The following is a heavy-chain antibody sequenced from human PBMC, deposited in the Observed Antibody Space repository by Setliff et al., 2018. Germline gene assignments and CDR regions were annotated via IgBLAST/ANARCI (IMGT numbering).Heavy chain of an antibody. Sequence: SLRLSCAASEFTFSSSIMHWVRQAPGKGLEWVAIISYDGSKEYYADSVKGRFTIPRDNAKNSLYLQMNSLRGEDTAVYYCAKDTGYYFDYWGQGTLVTVSS. CDR1: EFTFSSSI. J-gene: IGHJ4*02. D-gene: IGHD4-4*01. V-gene: IGHV3-30-3*01. CDR2: ISYDGSKE. CDR3: AKDTGYYFDY.